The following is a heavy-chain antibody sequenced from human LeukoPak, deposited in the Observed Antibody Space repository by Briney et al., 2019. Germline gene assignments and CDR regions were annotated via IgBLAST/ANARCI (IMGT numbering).Heavy chain of an antibody. V-gene: IGHV1-69*05. J-gene: IGHJ5*02. CDR2: IIPIFGTA. Sequence: SVKVSCKASGGTFSSYAISWVRQAPGQGLEWMGGIIPIFGTAIYAQKFQGRVTITTDESTSTAYMELSSLRSEDTAVYYCAREEGIAALNWFDPWGQGTLVTVSS. CDR3: AREEGIAALNWFDP. CDR1: GGTFSSYA. D-gene: IGHD6-25*01.